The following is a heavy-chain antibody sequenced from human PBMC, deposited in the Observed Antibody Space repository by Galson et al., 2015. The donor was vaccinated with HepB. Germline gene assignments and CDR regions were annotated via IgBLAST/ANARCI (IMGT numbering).Heavy chain of an antibody. V-gene: IGHV1-69*04. Sequence: VKVSCKASGGTFSSYTISWVRQAPGQGLEWMGRIIPILGIANYAQKFQGRVTITADKSTSTAYMELSSLRSEDTAVYYCARDPGSSSWWPPYYWGQGTLVTVSS. CDR1: GGTFSSYT. CDR3: ARDPGSSSWWPPYY. J-gene: IGHJ4*02. CDR2: IIPILGIA. D-gene: IGHD6-13*01.